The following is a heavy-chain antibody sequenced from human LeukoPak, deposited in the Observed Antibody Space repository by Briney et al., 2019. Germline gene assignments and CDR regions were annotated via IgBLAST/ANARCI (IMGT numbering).Heavy chain of an antibody. CDR1: GGTFSSYT. Sequence: GASVKVSCKASGGTFSSYTISWVRQAPGQGLEWMGRIIPILGIANYAQKFQGRVTITADKSTSTAYMELSSLRSEDTVVYYCARDDGIVGATGGYFDYWGQGTLVTVSS. J-gene: IGHJ4*02. CDR2: IIPILGIA. V-gene: IGHV1-69*04. D-gene: IGHD1-26*01. CDR3: ARDDGIVGATGGYFDY.